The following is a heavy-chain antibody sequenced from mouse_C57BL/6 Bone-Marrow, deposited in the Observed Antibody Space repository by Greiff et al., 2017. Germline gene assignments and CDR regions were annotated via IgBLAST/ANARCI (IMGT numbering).Heavy chain of an antibody. CDR2: IDPSDSYT. CDR3: ASSSYPFAY. D-gene: IGHD1-1*01. V-gene: IGHV1-59*01. CDR1: GYTFTSYW. J-gene: IGHJ3*01. Sequence: VQLQQPGAELVRPGTSVKLSCKASGYTFTSYWMHWVKQRPGQGLEWIGVIDPSDSYTNYNQKFKGKATLTVDTSSSTAYMQLSSLTSEDSAVYYCASSSYPFAYWGQGTLVTVSA.